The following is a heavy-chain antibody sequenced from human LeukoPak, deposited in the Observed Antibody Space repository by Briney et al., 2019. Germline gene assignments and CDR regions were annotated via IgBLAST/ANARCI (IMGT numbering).Heavy chain of an antibody. CDR1: GFTFSSYA. CDR3: ARGYYGDYFFDY. J-gene: IGHJ4*02. CDR2: ISNSGGST. Sequence: GGSLRPSCAASGFTFSSYAMSWVRQAPGKGLEWVSVISNSGGSTYYADSVKGRFTISRDNSKNTLYLQMNSLRDEDTAVYYCARGYYGDYFFDYWGQGTLVTVSS. D-gene: IGHD4-17*01. V-gene: IGHV3-23*01.